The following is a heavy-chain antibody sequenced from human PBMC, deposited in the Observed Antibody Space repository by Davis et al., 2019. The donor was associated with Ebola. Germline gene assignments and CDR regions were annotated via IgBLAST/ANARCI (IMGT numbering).Heavy chain of an antibody. CDR2: IYNAGNT. Sequence: GESLKISCAASGFTVSSNYMSWVRQAPGKGLEWVSVIYNAGNTYYADSVKGRFTISRDNAKNSLYLQMNSLRDEDTAVYYCARGRYSSSSVYFDYWGQGTLVTVSS. J-gene: IGHJ4*02. CDR3: ARGRYSSSSVYFDY. V-gene: IGHV3-53*01. CDR1: GFTVSSNY. D-gene: IGHD6-6*01.